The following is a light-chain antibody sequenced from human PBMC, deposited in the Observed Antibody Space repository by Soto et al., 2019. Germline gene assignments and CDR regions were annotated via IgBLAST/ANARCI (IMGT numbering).Light chain of an antibody. Sequence: QSALTQPASVSGSPGHSSTISCTGTSSDVGGYNYVSWFQQYPGKAPKLMIYEVSNRPSGVSNRFSGSKSGNTASLTVSGLQAEDEADYYCSSFTSSNTWVFGGGTKLTGL. CDR3: SSFTSSNTWV. J-gene: IGLJ3*02. V-gene: IGLV2-14*01. CDR1: SSDVGGYNY. CDR2: EVS.